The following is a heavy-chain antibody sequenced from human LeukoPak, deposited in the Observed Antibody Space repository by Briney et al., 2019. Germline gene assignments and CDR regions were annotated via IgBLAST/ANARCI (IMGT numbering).Heavy chain of an antibody. V-gene: IGHV1-2*02. Sequence: ASVKVSCKASGYTFTSYYMHWVRQAPGQGLEWMGWISPNSGGTNYAQKFQGRVTMTRDTSISTAYMELSRLRSDDTAVYYCAREPYYDILTGSFDYWGQGTLVTVSS. J-gene: IGHJ4*02. D-gene: IGHD3-9*01. CDR3: AREPYYDILTGSFDY. CDR2: ISPNSGGT. CDR1: GYTFTSYY.